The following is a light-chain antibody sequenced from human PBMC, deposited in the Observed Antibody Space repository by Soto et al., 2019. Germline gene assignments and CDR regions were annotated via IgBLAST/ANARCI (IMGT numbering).Light chain of an antibody. J-gene: IGKJ4*01. V-gene: IGKV2-28*01. CDR3: MQALQTPVT. CDR1: QSLLHSNGYNY. CDR2: LGS. Sequence: DIVMTQSPLSLPVTPGAPASISCRSSQSLLHSNGYNYLDWYLQKPVQSPQLLIYLGSNRASGVPDRFSGSGSGKDFTLKISRVEAEDVGIYYCMQALQTPVTFGGGTKVEIK.